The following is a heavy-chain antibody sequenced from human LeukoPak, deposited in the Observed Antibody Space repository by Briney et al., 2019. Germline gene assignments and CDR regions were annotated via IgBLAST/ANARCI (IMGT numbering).Heavy chain of an antibody. D-gene: IGHD3-16*01. CDR2: ISAYNGNT. CDR1: RYTFTSYG. V-gene: IGHV1-18*01. Sequence: ASVKVSCKASRYTFTSYGISWVRQAPGQGLEWMGWISAYNGNTNYAQKLQGRVTMTTDTSTSTAYMELRSLRADDTAVYYCARDRQLRLGEPIESDYWGQGTLVTVSS. CDR3: ARDRQLRLGEPIESDY. J-gene: IGHJ4*02.